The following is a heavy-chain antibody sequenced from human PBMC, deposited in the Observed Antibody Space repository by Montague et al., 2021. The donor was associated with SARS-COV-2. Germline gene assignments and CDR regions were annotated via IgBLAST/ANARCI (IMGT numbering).Heavy chain of an antibody. Sequence: SLRLSCAASGFTVNKNYMSWVRQAPGKGLEWVSAIYSGGTTYYGDSVKGRFTISRDNSKDTLYLQMNSLRAEDMAVYYCARAETYDSAGPLFYWGQGTLVTVSS. J-gene: IGHJ4*02. CDR1: GFTVNKNY. CDR2: IYSGGTT. V-gene: IGHV3-53*01. D-gene: IGHD3-22*01. CDR3: ARAETYDSAGPLFY.